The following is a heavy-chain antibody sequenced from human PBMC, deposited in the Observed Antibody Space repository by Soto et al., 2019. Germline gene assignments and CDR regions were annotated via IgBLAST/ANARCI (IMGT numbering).Heavy chain of an antibody. CDR2: ISAYNGDT. CDR1: GYTFRSYG. D-gene: IGHD3-22*01. V-gene: IGHV1-18*04. Sequence: ASVKVSCKASGYTFRSYGISWVRQAPGQGPEWVGWISAYNGDTHYAPKFQDRITLTTETSTDTAYMELRSLRLEDTAVYYGARDWSRYYDNSGLTWFYWGQGSLVTVS. J-gene: IGHJ4*02. CDR3: ARDWSRYYDNSGLTWFY.